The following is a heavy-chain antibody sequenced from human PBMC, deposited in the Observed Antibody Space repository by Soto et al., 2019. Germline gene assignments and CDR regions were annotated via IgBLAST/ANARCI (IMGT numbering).Heavy chain of an antibody. CDR3: ANSLSGYLAEYY. J-gene: IGHJ4*02. Sequence: GESLKISCAASGFTFSSYGMHWVRQAPGKGLEWVAVISYDGSNKYYADSVKARFTISRDNSKNTLYLQMNSLRTEDTAVYYCANSLSGYLAEYYWGQGTLVTVSS. CDR1: GFTFSSYG. CDR2: ISYDGSNK. V-gene: IGHV3-30*18. D-gene: IGHD5-12*01.